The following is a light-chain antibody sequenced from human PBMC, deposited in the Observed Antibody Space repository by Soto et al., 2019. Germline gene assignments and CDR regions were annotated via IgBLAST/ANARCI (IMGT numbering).Light chain of an antibody. CDR2: SNN. CDR1: SSNIGSNT. CDR3: AAWDDSLNGRGV. V-gene: IGLV1-44*01. Sequence: QSVLTQPPSGSGTPGQRVTISCSGSSSNIGSNTVNWYQQLPGTAPKLLIYSNNQRPSGVPDRFSGSKSGTSASLAISGLQSEDEADYYCAAWDDSLNGRGVFGGGTKLTVL. J-gene: IGLJ2*01.